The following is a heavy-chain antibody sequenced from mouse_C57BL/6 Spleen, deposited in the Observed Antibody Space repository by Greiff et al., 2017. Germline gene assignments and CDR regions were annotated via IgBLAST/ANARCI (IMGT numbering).Heavy chain of an antibody. D-gene: IGHD2-4*01. CDR1: GYTFTSYW. V-gene: IGHV1-69*01. CDR2: IDPSDSYT. Sequence: QVQLKQSGPELVMPGASVKLSFKASGYTFTSYWMHWVKQRPGQGLEWIGEIDPSDSYTNYNQKFKGKSTLTVDKSSSTAYMQLSSLTSEDSAVYYCARGGLRQAFDYWGRGNTLTVSS. J-gene: IGHJ2*01. CDR3: ARGGLRQAFDY.